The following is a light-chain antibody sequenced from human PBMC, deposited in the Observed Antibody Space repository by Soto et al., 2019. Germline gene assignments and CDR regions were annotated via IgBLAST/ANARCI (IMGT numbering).Light chain of an antibody. Sequence: EIVMTQSPATLSVSPGEGATLSCRASQSVYSNLAWYQQKPGQPPRLLIYGASTRATGIPARFSGSGSGTEFTFTISSLQSEDFAAYYCQQYNHWPYTFGPVTKVDIK. V-gene: IGKV3-15*01. J-gene: IGKJ3*01. CDR3: QQYNHWPYT. CDR2: GAS. CDR1: QSVYSN.